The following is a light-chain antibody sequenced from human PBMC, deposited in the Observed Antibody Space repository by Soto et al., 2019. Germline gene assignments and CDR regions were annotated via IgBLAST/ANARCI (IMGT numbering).Light chain of an antibody. V-gene: IGLV2-14*01. CDR3: SSYTTSSTAI. J-gene: IGLJ2*01. Sequence: QSALSQPASVSGSPGQSITFSCTGTSSDVGTYNYVSWYQQHPGKAPKLMIYDVGDRPSGVSNRFSGSKSGNTASLTISGLQAEDEAHYYCSSYTTSSTAIFGGGTKVTVL. CDR1: SSDVGTYNY. CDR2: DVG.